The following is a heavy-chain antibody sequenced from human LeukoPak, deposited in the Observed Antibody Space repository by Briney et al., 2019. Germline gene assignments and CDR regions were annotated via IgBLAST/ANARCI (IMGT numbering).Heavy chain of an antibody. Sequence: GGSLRLSCAASGFTFDDYAMHWVRQAPGKGLEWVSGISWNSGSIGYADSVKGRFTISRDNSKNTLYLQMNSLRAEDTAVYYCAKSSRGYPYYFDYWGQGTLVTVSS. V-gene: IGHV3-9*01. CDR1: GFTFDDYA. CDR2: ISWNSGSI. CDR3: AKSSRGYPYYFDY. J-gene: IGHJ4*02. D-gene: IGHD3-22*01.